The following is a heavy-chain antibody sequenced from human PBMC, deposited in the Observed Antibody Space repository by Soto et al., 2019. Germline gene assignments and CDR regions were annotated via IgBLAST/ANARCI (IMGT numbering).Heavy chain of an antibody. D-gene: IGHD3-10*01. V-gene: IGHV1-46*01. CDR3: ARDSSYYSGSGSFSTYHFFGMDI. J-gene: IGHJ6*02. Sequence: QVQLLQSGAEVKKPGASVKVSCKASGYTFTRYHVHWVRQAPGQGLEWMGVINTSRGTAAYAQEFMGRASLTTNTSTDTVYMELTSLTSQDTAVYYCARDSSYYSGSGSFSTYHFFGMDIWAQGTTVTVS. CDR2: INTSRGTA. CDR1: GYTFTRYH.